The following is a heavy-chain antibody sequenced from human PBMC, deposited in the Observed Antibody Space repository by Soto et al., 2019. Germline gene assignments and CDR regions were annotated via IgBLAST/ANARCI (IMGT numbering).Heavy chain of an antibody. V-gene: IGHV1-18*04. Sequence: GASVKVSCKASGYTFTSYGISWVRQAPGQGLEWMGWISAYNGNTNYAQKLQGRVTMTTDTSTSTAYMELRSLRSDDTAVYYCARDGGQMRIQLWLPGPYYYYGMDVWGQGTTVTVSS. CDR3: ARDGGQMRIQLWLPGPYYYYGMDV. CDR1: GYTFTSYG. CDR2: ISAYNGNT. D-gene: IGHD5-18*01. J-gene: IGHJ6*02.